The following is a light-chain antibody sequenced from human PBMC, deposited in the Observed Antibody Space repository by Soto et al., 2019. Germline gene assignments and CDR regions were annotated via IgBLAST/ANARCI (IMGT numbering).Light chain of an antibody. CDR3: QHYNNWPRT. J-gene: IGKJ1*01. Sequence: EIVMTQSPATLSVSPGESATHSCRASQSVSSNLAWYQQKPGQAPRLLIYGASTRATGIPARFSGSGSGTEFTLTISSLQSEDFAVYYCQHYNNWPRTFGQGTKVEIK. CDR2: GAS. V-gene: IGKV3-15*01. CDR1: QSVSSN.